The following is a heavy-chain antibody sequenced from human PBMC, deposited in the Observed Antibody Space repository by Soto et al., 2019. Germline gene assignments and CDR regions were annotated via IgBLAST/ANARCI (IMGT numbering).Heavy chain of an antibody. CDR3: AISRVGYDSSGYYYGHFDY. Sequence: ASVKVSCKASGGTFSSYAISWVRQAPGQGLEWMGGIIPIFGTANYAQKFQGRVTITADKSTSTAYMELSSLRSEDTAVYYCAISRVGYDSSGYYYGHFDYWGQGTLVTVSS. CDR1: GGTFSSYA. D-gene: IGHD3-22*01. V-gene: IGHV1-69*06. J-gene: IGHJ4*02. CDR2: IIPIFGTA.